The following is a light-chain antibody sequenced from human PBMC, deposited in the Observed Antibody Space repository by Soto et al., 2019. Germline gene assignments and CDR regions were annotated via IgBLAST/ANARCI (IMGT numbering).Light chain of an antibody. V-gene: IGKV3-15*01. CDR2: GAS. CDR3: QQYNNWPFT. Sequence: IVTTQSPATLSVSPGERATLSCRASQSVSSNLAWYQQKPGQAPRLLIYGASTRATGIPARFSGSGSGTEFTLTLSSLQSEDFAVYYCQQYNNWPFTFGPGTKVDIK. CDR1: QSVSSN. J-gene: IGKJ3*01.